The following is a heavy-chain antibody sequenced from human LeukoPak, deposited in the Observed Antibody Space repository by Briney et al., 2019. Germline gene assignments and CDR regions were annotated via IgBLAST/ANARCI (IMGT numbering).Heavy chain of an antibody. CDR3: ARGHCSSTSCYEGLDWFDP. D-gene: IGHD2-2*01. V-gene: IGHV1-69*05. J-gene: IGHJ5*02. CDR1: GGTFSSYA. Sequence: ASVKVSCKASGGTFSSYAISWVRQAPGQGLAWMGGIIPIFGTANYAQKFQGRVTITTDESTSTAYMELSSLRSEDTAVYYCARGHCSSTSCYEGLDWFDPWGQGTLVTVSS. CDR2: IIPIFGTA.